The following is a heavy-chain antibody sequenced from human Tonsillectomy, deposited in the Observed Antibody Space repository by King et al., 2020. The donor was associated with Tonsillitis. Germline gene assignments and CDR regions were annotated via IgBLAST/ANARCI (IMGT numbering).Heavy chain of an antibody. V-gene: IGHV4-59*01. J-gene: IGHJ6*03. CDR3: ARGNGDYTGYYYFYYMDV. CDR1: GGSISSYY. Sequence: QLQESGPGLVKPSETLSLTCTVSGGSISSYYWSWIRQPPGKGLEWIGYIYYSGSTNYNPSLKSRVTISIDTSKNQFSLKLSSVTAADTAVYYCARGNGDYTGYYYFYYMDVWGNGTTVTVSS. D-gene: IGHD4-17*01. CDR2: IYYSGST.